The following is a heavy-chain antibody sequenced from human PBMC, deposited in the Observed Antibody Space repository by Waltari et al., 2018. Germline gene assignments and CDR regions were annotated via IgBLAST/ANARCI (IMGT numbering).Heavy chain of an antibody. CDR2: INHSGST. D-gene: IGHD6-19*01. CDR1: GGSFSGYY. Sequence: QVQLQQWGAGLLKPSETLSLTCAVYGGSFSGYYWSGIRQSPGKGLEGIGEINHSGSTNYNPSLKSRVTISVDTSKNQFSLKVSSVTAADTAVYYCARQFSSGWYSEYWGQGTLVTVSS. J-gene: IGHJ4*02. V-gene: IGHV4-34*01. CDR3: ARQFSSGWYSEY.